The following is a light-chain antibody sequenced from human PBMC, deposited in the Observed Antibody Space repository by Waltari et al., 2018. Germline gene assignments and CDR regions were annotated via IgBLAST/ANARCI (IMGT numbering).Light chain of an antibody. CDR2: EVS. J-gene: IGLJ2*01. CDR3: SSYTSSSTVV. CDR1: SRAVGGSTY. Sequence: QSALTQPASVSGSPGQSITISCPGTSRAVGGSTYVSWYQQHPGKAPKLMIYEVSNRPSGVSNRFSGSKSGNTASLTISGLQAEDEADYYCSSYTSSSTVVFGGGTKLTVL. V-gene: IGLV2-14*01.